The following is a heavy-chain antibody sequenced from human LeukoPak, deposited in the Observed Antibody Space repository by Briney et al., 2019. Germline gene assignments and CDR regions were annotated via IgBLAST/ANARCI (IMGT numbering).Heavy chain of an antibody. V-gene: IGHV1-69*05. Sequence: ASVKVSCKASGGTFSSYAISWVRQAPGQGLEWMGGIIPIFGTANYAQKFQGRVTITTDESTSTAYMELSSLRSEDTAVYYCARDYNDYGDYGGGYWGQGTLVTVSS. CDR2: IIPIFGTA. CDR3: ARDYNDYGDYGGGY. J-gene: IGHJ4*02. D-gene: IGHD4-17*01. CDR1: GGTFSSYA.